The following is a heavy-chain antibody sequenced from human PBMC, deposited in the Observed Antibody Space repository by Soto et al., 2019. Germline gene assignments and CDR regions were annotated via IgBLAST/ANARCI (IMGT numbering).Heavy chain of an antibody. V-gene: IGHV4-38-2*01. J-gene: IGHJ4*02. Sequence: GTLSLTCAVSGYSISIGYYWCWIRQPPGKGLEWIGSIYHSGSTYYNPSLKSRVTISVDTSKNQFSLKLSSVTAADTAVYYCARGGYSYGPAYDYWGQGTLVTVSS. CDR2: IYHSGST. CDR3: ARGGYSYGPAYDY. D-gene: IGHD5-18*01. CDR1: GYSISIGYY.